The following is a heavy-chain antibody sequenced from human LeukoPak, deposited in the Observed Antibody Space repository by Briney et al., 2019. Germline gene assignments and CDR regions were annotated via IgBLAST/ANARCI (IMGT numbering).Heavy chain of an antibody. CDR2: INHSGST. CDR1: GGSISSYY. J-gene: IGHJ4*02. Sequence: SETLSLTCTVSGGSISSYYWSWIRQPPGKGLEWIGEINHSGSTNYNPSLKSRVTISVDTSKNQFSLKLSSVTAADTAVYYCARLRDFWSGYYTSHYYFDYWGQGTLVTVSS. CDR3: ARLRDFWSGYYTSHYYFDY. D-gene: IGHD3-3*01. V-gene: IGHV4-34*01.